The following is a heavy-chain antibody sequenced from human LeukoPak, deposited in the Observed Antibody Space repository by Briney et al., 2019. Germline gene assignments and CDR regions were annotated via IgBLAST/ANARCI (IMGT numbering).Heavy chain of an antibody. CDR3: AKGDSSGSYFDY. CDR2: ISGSGGST. Sequence: GGSLILSCAASGFIFSSYAMSWVRQAPGKGLEWVSAISGSGGSTYYADSVKGRFTISRDNSKNTLYLQMNSLRAEDTAVYYCAKGDSSGSYFDYWGQGTLVTVSS. V-gene: IGHV3-23*01. CDR1: GFIFSSYA. J-gene: IGHJ4*02. D-gene: IGHD3-22*01.